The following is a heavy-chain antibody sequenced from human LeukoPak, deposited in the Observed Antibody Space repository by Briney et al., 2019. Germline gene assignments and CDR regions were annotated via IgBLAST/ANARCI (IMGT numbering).Heavy chain of an antibody. CDR2: ISWNSGSI. V-gene: IGHV3-9*01. CDR1: GFTFDDYA. CDR3: AKSGGPSAGRPYYFGY. Sequence: PGGSLRLSCAASGFTFDDYAMHWVRQAPAKGLEWVSGISWNSGSIGYADSVKGRFTISRDNAKNSLYLQMNSLRAEDTALYYCAKSGGPSAGRPYYFGYWGQGTLVTVSS. D-gene: IGHD6-13*01. J-gene: IGHJ4*02.